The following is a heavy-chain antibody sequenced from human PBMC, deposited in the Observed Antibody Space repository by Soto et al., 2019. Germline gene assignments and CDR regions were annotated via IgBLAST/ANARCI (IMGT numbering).Heavy chain of an antibody. Sequence: GSLRLSCAASGYTFSAYYMSWIRQAPGKGLEWISYIDTSGTKIYYADSVKGRFTITRDNAKNSLYLEMNSLRDEDTAVYYCASHYDMWSGYLSPVDYWGQGTLVTVSS. D-gene: IGHD3-3*01. CDR3: ASHYDMWSGYLSPVDY. V-gene: IGHV3-11*01. CDR1: GYTFSAYY. CDR2: IDTSGTKI. J-gene: IGHJ4*02.